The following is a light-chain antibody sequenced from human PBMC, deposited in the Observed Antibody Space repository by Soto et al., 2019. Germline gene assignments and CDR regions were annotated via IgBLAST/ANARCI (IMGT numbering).Light chain of an antibody. CDR1: QGISSY. J-gene: IGKJ1*01. Sequence: DIQLTQSPSFLSASVGDRVTITCRASQGISSYLAWYQQKPGKAPKLLIYAASTLQSGVSSRFSGSGSGTEFTLTVSSLQPEDFATYYCLQHNSYPPTFGQGTKVDIK. V-gene: IGKV1-9*01. CDR2: AAS. CDR3: LQHNSYPPT.